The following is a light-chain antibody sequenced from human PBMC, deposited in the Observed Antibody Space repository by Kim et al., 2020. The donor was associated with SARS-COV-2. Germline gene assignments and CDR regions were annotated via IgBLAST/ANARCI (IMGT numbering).Light chain of an antibody. Sequence: QSVLTQPPSVSGAPGQRVTVSCTGSSSNIGAGSAVHWYQQLPGAAPKLLIFDNNNRPSGVPDRFSGSRSGTSASLAITGLQAEDEADYHCQSYDSSLSAWVFGGGTKLTVL. CDR1: SSNIGAGSA. V-gene: IGLV1-40*01. CDR3: QSYDSSLSAWV. J-gene: IGLJ3*02. CDR2: DNN.